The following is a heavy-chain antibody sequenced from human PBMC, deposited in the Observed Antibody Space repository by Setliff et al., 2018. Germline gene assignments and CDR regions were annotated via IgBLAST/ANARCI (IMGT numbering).Heavy chain of an antibody. J-gene: IGHJ6*03. Sequence: ASVKVSCKASGYTFTNYAIHWVRQAPGQRLEWMGWINAGNGDTKYSQDFQGRVTITRDTSASTAYMDLSSLRSNDMAVYYCARGRPTANPYYYYYMDVWGKGTTVTVSS. CDR3: ARGRPTANPYYYYYMDV. D-gene: IGHD4-4*01. CDR1: GYTFTNYA. CDR2: INAGNGDT. V-gene: IGHV1-3*03.